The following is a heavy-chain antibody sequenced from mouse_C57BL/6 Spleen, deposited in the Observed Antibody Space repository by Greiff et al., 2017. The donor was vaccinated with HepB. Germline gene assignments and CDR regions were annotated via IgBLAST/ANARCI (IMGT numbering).Heavy chain of an antibody. J-gene: IGHJ4*01. CDR3: ARDLPYYYGSNAMDY. Sequence: EVNVVESGGGLVQSGRSLRLSCATSGFTFSDFYMEWVRQAPGKGLEWIAASRNKANDYTTEYSASVKGRFIVSRDTSQSILYLQMNALRAEDTAIYYCARDLPYYYGSNAMDYWGQGTSVTVSS. CDR2: SRNKANDYTT. V-gene: IGHV7-1*01. D-gene: IGHD1-1*01. CDR1: GFTFSDFY.